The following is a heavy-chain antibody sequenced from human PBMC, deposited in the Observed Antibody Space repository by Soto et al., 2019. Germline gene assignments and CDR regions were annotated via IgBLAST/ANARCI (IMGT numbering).Heavy chain of an antibody. V-gene: IGHV1-18*01. CDR2: NR. J-gene: IGHJ4*02. Sequence: ASVKVSCKASGYTFTKYRISWVRQAPGQGLEWMGYNRNYVQKLQGRVTMTTDTATSTAYMELRSLRSDDTAVYYCARDRLPLGELSPGEYWGQGTVVTVSS. CDR3: ARDRLPLGELSPGEY. CDR1: GYTFTKYR. D-gene: IGHD3-16*02.